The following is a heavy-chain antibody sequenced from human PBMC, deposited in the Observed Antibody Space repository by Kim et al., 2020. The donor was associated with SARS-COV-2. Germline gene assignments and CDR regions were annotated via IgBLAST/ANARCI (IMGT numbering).Heavy chain of an antibody. V-gene: IGHV3-11*01. J-gene: IGHJ6*02. D-gene: IGHD1-26*01. CDR2: ISSSGSTI. CDR1: GFTFSDYY. CDR3: ARDRLGGKVGATLLTYYYYGMDV. Sequence: GGSLRLSCAASGFTFSDYYMSWIRQAPGKGLEWVSYISSSGSTIYYADSVKGRFTISRDNAKNSLYLQMNSLRAEDTAVYYCARDRLGGKVGATLLTYYYYGMDVWGQGTTVTVSS.